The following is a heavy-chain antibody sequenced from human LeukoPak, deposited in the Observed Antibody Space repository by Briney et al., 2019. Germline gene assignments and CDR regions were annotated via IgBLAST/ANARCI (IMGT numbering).Heavy chain of an antibody. CDR1: RFPFSNYG. J-gene: IGHJ4*02. CDR2: ISSDGSNR. V-gene: IGHV3-30*03. Sequence: GGSLRLSCAASRFPFSNYGVHWVRQAPGKGLEWLAVISSDGSNRHYADSVEGRFTVSRDNSKNTLYLQMNSLRAEDTAVYYCARDWDSSGYYGIGYWGQGTLVTVSS. CDR3: ARDWDSSGYYGIGY. D-gene: IGHD3-22*01.